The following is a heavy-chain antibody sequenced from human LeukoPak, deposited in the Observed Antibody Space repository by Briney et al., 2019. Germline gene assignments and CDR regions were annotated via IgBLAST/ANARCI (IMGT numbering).Heavy chain of an antibody. Sequence: PGRSLRLSCAASGFTFSSYGMHWVRQAPGKGLEWVSVIYSGGSTYYADSVKGRFTISRDNSKNTLYLQMNSLRAEDTAVYYCARGEGPTDAFDIWGQGTMVTVSS. V-gene: IGHV3-53*01. CDR2: IYSGGST. CDR1: GFTFSSYG. J-gene: IGHJ3*02. CDR3: ARGEGPTDAFDI.